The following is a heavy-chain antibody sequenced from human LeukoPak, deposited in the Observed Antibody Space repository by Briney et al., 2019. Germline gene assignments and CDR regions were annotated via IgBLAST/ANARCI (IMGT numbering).Heavy chain of an antibody. CDR1: GYRFTTYG. CDR2: IYPGDSDT. V-gene: IGHV5-51*01. CDR3: ARHAVAVAAFDI. J-gene: IGHJ3*02. Sequence: GESLKISCQGSGYRFTTYGIGWVRQMPGKGLELMGIIYPGDSDTRYSPSFQGQVTMSADKSFSTAYLQWRSLKATDTAMYYCARHAVAVAAFDIWGQGTMVTVSS. D-gene: IGHD6-19*01.